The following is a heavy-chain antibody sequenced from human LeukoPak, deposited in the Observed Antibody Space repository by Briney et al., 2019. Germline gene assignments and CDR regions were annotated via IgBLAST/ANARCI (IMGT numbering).Heavy chain of an antibody. J-gene: IGHJ6*02. CDR3: ARGRSPTTSYYYYGMDV. CDR1: GYTFTSYA. CDR2: INAGNGNT. Sequence: ASVKGSCKASGYTFTSYAMHWVRQAPGQRLEWMGWINAGNGNTKYSQKFQGRVTITRDTSASTAYMELSSLRSEDTAVYYCARGRSPTTSYYYYGMDVWGQGTTVTVSS. D-gene: IGHD4-11*01. V-gene: IGHV1-3*01.